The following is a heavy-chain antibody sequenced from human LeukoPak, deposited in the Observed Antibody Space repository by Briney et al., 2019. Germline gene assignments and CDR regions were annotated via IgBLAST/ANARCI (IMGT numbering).Heavy chain of an antibody. CDR2: INHSGST. V-gene: IGHV4-34*01. Sequence: SETLSLTCAVYGGSFSGYYWSWIRQPPGKGLEWIGEINHSGSTNYNPSLKSRVTISVDTSKNQFSLKLSSVTAADTAVYYCARGQGVYCSGGSCYSKRAQYNWFDPWGQGTLVTVSS. D-gene: IGHD2-15*01. CDR3: ARGQGVYCSGGSCYSKRAQYNWFDP. J-gene: IGHJ5*02. CDR1: GGSFSGYY.